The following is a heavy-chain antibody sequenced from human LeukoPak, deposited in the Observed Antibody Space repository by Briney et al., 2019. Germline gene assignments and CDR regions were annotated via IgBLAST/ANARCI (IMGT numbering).Heavy chain of an antibody. CDR1: GFIFTTYE. Sequence: GGSLRLSCAASGFIFTTYEMNWVRQAPGKGLEWVSSISSGGSTIYYADSVKGRFTISRDNAKNTLYLQMNSLRAEDTAVYYCAISPEFDNWGQGTLVTVSS. V-gene: IGHV3-48*03. CDR3: AISPEFDN. D-gene: IGHD1-14*01. CDR2: ISSGGSTI. J-gene: IGHJ4*02.